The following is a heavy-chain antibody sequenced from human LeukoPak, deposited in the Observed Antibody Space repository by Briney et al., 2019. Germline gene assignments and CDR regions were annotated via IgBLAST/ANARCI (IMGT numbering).Heavy chain of an antibody. CDR1: GSTFSNFG. D-gene: IGHD2-21*02. CDR2: IDNRGRTT. J-gene: IGHJ4*02. CDR3: AHRSGLLSYYFDY. V-gene: IGHV3-23*05. Sequence: PGGSLRLSCAASGSTFSNFGMSWVRQAPGKGLEWVSTIDNRGRTTYYTDSVEGRFTISRDNSKSTLFLQMNSLRAEDTAVYYCAHRSGLLSYYFDYWGPGTLVTVSS.